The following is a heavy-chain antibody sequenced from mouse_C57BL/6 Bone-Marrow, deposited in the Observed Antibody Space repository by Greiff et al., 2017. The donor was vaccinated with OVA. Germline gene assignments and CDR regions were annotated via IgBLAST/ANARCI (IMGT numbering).Heavy chain of an antibody. CDR1: GFTFSGYA. Sequence: EVKLMESGEGLVKPGGSLKLSCAASGFTFSGYAMSWVRQTPEKRLEWVAYISSGGDYIYYADTVKGRFTISRDNARNTLYLQMSSLKSEDTAMYYCTRLLDAMDYWGQGTSVTVSS. D-gene: IGHD2-1*01. CDR2: ISSGGDYI. V-gene: IGHV5-9-1*02. CDR3: TRLLDAMDY. J-gene: IGHJ4*01.